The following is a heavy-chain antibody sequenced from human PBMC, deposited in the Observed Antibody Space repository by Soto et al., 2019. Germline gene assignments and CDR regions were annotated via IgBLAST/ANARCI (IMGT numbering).Heavy chain of an antibody. CDR1: GGTFNTYT. Sequence: ASVQVSCKASGGTFNTYTFSWVRQAPGQGLEWMGSIIPIFGTTHYAQSFQGRLSITADQSSTTTYMELRSLTSHDTALYYCGRIPRYSFPTSDPLDNWGQGTLVTVSS. J-gene: IGHJ1*01. CDR3: GRIPRYSFPTSDPLDN. V-gene: IGHV1-69*13. CDR2: IIPIFGTT. D-gene: IGHD1-26*01.